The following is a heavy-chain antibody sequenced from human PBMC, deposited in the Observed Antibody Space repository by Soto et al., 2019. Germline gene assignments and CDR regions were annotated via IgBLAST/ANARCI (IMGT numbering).Heavy chain of an antibody. D-gene: IGHD2-2*01. Sequence: PGGSLRLSCAASGFTFSSYSMNWVRQAPGKGLEWVSSISSSSSYIYYADSVKGRFTISRDNAKNSLYLQMNSLRAEDTAVYYCARGSSGGDIVVVPAAMGLSWDAFDIWGERTTV. CDR1: GFTFSSYS. J-gene: IGHJ3*02. CDR2: ISSSSSYI. CDR3: ARGSSGGDIVVVPAAMGLSWDAFDI. V-gene: IGHV3-21*01.